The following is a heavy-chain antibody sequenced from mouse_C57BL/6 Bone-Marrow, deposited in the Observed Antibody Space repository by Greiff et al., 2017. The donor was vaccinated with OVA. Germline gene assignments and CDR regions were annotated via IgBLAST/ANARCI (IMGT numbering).Heavy chain of an antibody. Sequence: VQGQQPVAELVRPGSSVKLSCKASGYTFTSYWMDWVKQRPGQGLEVTCNPYPTDSETPYNQTIKDKATLTVDKSSSTAYMQLSSLTSEDSAVYYCARKGYYLYAMDYWGQGTSVTVSS. CDR2: PYPTDSET. CDR3: ARKGYYLYAMDY. J-gene: IGHJ4*01. V-gene: IGHV1-61*01. CDR1: GYTFTSYW. D-gene: IGHD2-3*01.